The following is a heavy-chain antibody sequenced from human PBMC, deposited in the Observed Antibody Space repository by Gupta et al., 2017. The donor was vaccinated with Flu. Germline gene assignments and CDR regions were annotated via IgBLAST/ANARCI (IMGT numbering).Heavy chain of an antibody. CDR1: GGSVSSENHF. J-gene: IGHJ4*02. CDR2: IFYNGRT. V-gene: IGHV4-61*01. D-gene: IGHD2-15*01. CDR3: ARASRIGGAGCLDY. Sequence: QVQLHESGPGLVKPSETLSLTCTVSGGSVSSENHFWSWVRQPPGKGLEWVGYIFYNGRTNYNPSLKSRVTISVDTSKNQFSLNLNSVTTADTAVYYGARASRIGGAGCLDYWGQGSLVTVSS.